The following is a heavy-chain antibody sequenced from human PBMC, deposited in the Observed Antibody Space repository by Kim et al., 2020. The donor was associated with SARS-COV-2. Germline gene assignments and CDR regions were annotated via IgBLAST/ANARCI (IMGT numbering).Heavy chain of an antibody. J-gene: IGHJ4*02. D-gene: IGHD1-26*01. CDR2: ISSSSSYI. CDR1: GFTFSSYS. CDR3: ARVIVGAMYLDY. V-gene: IGHV3-21*01. Sequence: GGSLRLSCAASGFTFSSYSMNWVRQAPGKGLEWVSSISSSSSYIYYADSVKGRFTISRDNAKNSLYLQMNSLRAEDTAVYYCARVIVGAMYLDYWGQGTLVTVSS.